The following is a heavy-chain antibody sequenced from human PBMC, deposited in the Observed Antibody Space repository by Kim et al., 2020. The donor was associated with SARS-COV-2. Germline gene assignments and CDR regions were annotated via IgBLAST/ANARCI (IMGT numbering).Heavy chain of an antibody. D-gene: IGHD3-10*01. CDR3: AKTGHFDY. J-gene: IGHJ4*02. V-gene: IGHV3-23*01. CDR1: GFTFNKYV. Sequence: GGSLRLSCAASGFTFNKYVMSWVRQAPGKGPEWVSSIGGGGITTYYADSVKGRFTISRDNSKNTLYLQMNSLRAEDTAVYYCAKTGHFDYWGQGTLVTVSS. CDR2: IGGGGITT.